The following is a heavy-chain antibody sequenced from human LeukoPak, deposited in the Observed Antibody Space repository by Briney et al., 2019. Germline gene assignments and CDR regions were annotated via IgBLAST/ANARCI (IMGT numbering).Heavy chain of an antibody. CDR2: LNPNSGGT. D-gene: IGHD3-22*01. J-gene: IGHJ4*02. Sequence: ASVKVSCKASGYTFTGYYMHWVRQAPGQGLEWMGRLNPNSGGTNYAQKFQGRVTMTRDTSISTAYMELSRLRSDDTAVYYCARASYYYDSSGYYYVDYFDYWGQGTLVTVSS. V-gene: IGHV1-2*06. CDR1: GYTFTGYY. CDR3: ARASYYYDSSGYYYVDYFDY.